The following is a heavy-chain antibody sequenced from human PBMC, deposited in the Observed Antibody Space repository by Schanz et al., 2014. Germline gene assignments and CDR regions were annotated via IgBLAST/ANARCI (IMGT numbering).Heavy chain of an antibody. Sequence: EVQLLESGGGLVQPGGSLRLSCATSGFSFSSYAMSWVRQAPGKGLEWVSSISGGGGTTYYTDSVKGRFTISRDNSKSTLYLQMNSLRVEDTAVYFCVSQTGSPNYWGQGTLVTVSS. CDR3: VSQTGSPNY. CDR1: GFSFSSYA. D-gene: IGHD6-13*01. V-gene: IGHV3-23*01. CDR2: ISGGGGTT. J-gene: IGHJ4*02.